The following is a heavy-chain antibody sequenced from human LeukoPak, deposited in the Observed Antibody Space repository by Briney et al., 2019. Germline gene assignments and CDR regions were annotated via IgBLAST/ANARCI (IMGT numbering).Heavy chain of an antibody. D-gene: IGHD3-9*01. Sequence: SPSETLSLTCTVSGGSIGSDSYSWGWIRQPPGKGLEWIASTYYSGKSYYKVSLKSRVTILVDTSKNQFSLKLSSVTAADTALYYCARAPVSTAYLHYYSMDVWGKGTTVTVSS. CDR3: ARAPVSTAYLHYYSMDV. J-gene: IGHJ6*03. CDR2: TYYSGKS. CDR1: GGSIGSDSYS. V-gene: IGHV4-39*07.